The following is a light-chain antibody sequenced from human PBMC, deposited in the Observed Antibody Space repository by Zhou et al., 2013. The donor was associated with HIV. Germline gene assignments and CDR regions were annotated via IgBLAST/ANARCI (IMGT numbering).Light chain of an antibody. V-gene: IGKV1-5*03. CDR1: QSIRSW. CDR3: QQYYNTPPT. Sequence: DIQMTQSPSTLSASVGDRVTITCRASQSIRSWLAWYQQIPGKAPKVLIYKASTLESGVPSRFSGSGSGTDYTLTISSLQPEDFATYYCQQYYNTPPTFGGGTKVEIK. CDR2: KAS. J-gene: IGKJ4*01.